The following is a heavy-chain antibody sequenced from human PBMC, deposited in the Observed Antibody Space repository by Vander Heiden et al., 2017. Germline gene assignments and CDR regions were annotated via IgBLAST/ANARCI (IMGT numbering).Heavy chain of an antibody. CDR2: MYWNDDK. D-gene: IGHD3-22*01. CDR1: GFSLSTSGVA. V-gene: IGHV2-5*01. CDR3: VHRTSITMIRV. Sequence: QITLKESGPTLVKPTQTLTLTCTFSGFSLSTSGVAVGWIRQPPGKALEWLAFMYWNDDKRYSPSLKSRLTCTKDTSKNQVVLTMTNVDPVDTATYCCVHRTSITMIRVWGQGTTVTVSS. J-gene: IGHJ6*02.